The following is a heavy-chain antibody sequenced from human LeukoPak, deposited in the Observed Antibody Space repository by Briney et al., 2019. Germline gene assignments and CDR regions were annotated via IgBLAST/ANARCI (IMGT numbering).Heavy chain of an antibody. D-gene: IGHD1-14*01. CDR2: ISWDGGST. J-gene: IGHJ4*02. V-gene: IGHV3-43*01. Sequence: PGGSLRLSCAASGFTFDDYTMHWVRQAPGKGLEWVSLISWDGGSTYYADSVKGRFTISRDNSKNSLYLQMNSLRTEDTALYHCARGRRTGGPFDYWGQGTLVTVSS. CDR1: GFTFDDYT. CDR3: ARGRRTGGPFDY.